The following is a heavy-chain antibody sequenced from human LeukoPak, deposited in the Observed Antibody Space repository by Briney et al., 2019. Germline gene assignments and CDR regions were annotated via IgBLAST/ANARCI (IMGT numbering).Heavy chain of an antibody. V-gene: IGHV1-69*04. CDR2: IIPILGIA. Sequence: GASVKVSCKASGGTFSSYAISWVRQAPGQGLEWMGRIIPILGIANYAQKFQGRVTITADKSTSTAYMELSSLRSEDTAVYYCASELDYYDSSGYDYWGQGTLVTVS. J-gene: IGHJ4*02. CDR1: GGTFSSYA. D-gene: IGHD3-22*01. CDR3: ASELDYYDSSGYDY.